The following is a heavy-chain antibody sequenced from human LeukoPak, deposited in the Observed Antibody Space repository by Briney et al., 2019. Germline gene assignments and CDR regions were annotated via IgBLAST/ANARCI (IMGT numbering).Heavy chain of an antibody. V-gene: IGHV3-7*01. CDR3: ASDSASSSLDY. D-gene: IGHD6-13*01. CDR2: IKQDGSEK. CDR1: GFTFSSYW. J-gene: IGHJ4*02. Sequence: GGSLRLSCAASGFTFSSYWMSWVRQAPGKGLEWVANIKQDGSEKYYADSVKGRFTISRDNSKNTLYLQMNSLRAEDTAVYYCASDSASSSLDYWGQGTLVTVSS.